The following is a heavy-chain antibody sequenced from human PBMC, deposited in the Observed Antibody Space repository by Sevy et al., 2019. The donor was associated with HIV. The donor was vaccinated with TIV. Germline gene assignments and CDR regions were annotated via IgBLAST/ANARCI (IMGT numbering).Heavy chain of an antibody. Sequence: GGSLRLSCAASGFTFSSYSMNWVRQAPGKGLEWVSYISSSSSTIYYADSVKGRFTISRDNAKNSLYLQMNSLRDEDTAVYYCARSYYYGSSGYRGDAFDIWGQGTMVTVSS. J-gene: IGHJ3*02. D-gene: IGHD3-22*01. CDR3: ARSYYYGSSGYRGDAFDI. CDR1: GFTFSSYS. CDR2: ISSSSSTI. V-gene: IGHV3-48*02.